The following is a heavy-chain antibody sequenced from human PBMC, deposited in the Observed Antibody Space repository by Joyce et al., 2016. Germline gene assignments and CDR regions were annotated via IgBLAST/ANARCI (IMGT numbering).Heavy chain of an antibody. D-gene: IGHD3-16*02. CDR2: ISAYNGNK. Sequence: QVQLVQSGAEVKKPGASVKVSCKASGYTFTSYGISWVRQAPGQGLEWMGWISAYNGNKNSAQNLQGRVTMTTDTSTSTAYMELRSLRSDDTAVYYCARQFYDSVWGSYRYLDYWGQGTLVTVSS. CDR3: ARQFYDSVWGSYRYLDY. CDR1: GYTFTSYG. J-gene: IGHJ4*02. V-gene: IGHV1-18*01.